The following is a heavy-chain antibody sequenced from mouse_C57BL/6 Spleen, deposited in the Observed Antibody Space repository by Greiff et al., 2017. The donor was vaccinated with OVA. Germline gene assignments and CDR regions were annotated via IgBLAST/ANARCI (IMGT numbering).Heavy chain of an antibody. D-gene: IGHD1-1*01. J-gene: IGHJ4*01. CDR1: GFTFSDYG. CDR2: ISSGSSTI. V-gene: IGHV5-17*01. Sequence: EVKLVESGGGLVKPGGSLKLSCAASGFTFSDYGMNWVRQAPEKGLEWVAYISSGSSTIYYADTVEGRYTIARDNAKNTLFLQMTSRRSEDTAMYYCANSWVGDYYAMDYWGQGTSVTVSS. CDR3: ANSWVGDYYAMDY.